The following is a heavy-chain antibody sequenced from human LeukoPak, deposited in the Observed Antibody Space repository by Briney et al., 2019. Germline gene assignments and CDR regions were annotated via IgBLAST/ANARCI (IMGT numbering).Heavy chain of an antibody. CDR1: GGSISSGSYY. CDR2: IYTSGRT. Sequence: SQTLSLTCTVSGGSISSGSYYWSWIRQPAGKGLEWIGRIYTSGRTNYNPSLKSRVTISVDTSKNQFSLKLSSVTAADTAVYYCARDFNYCSSTSCYTGYNWFDPWGQGTLVTVSS. D-gene: IGHD2-2*02. J-gene: IGHJ5*02. CDR3: ARDFNYCSSTSCYTGYNWFDP. V-gene: IGHV4-61*02.